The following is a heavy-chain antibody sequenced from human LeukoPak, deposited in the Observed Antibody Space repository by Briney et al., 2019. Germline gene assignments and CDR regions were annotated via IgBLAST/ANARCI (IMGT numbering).Heavy chain of an antibody. CDR1: GFTFSSYW. J-gene: IGHJ4*02. D-gene: IGHD5-18*01. Sequence: GGSLRLSCAASGFTFSSYWMSWVRQAPGKGLEWVANIKQDGSEKYYVDSVKGRFTISRDNAKNSLYLQMNSLRAEDTAVYYCARDRISGDSYGYHYFDYWGQGTLVTVSS. CDR3: ARDRISGDSYGYHYFDY. CDR2: IKQDGSEK. V-gene: IGHV3-7*01.